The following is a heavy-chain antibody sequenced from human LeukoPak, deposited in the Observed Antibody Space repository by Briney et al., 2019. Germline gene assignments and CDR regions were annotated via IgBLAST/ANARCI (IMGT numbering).Heavy chain of an antibody. CDR3: AKSALGSVAAPKDY. V-gene: IGHV3-23*01. CDR2: ISASGGTT. J-gene: IGHJ4*02. CDR1: GFTFSSYG. Sequence: GGSLRLSCAASGFTFSSYGMSWVRQAPGKGLEWVSGISASGGTTYYVDSVKGRFTISRDNSKNTLYLQMNSLRAEDTAVYYCAKSALGSVAAPKDYWGQGTLVTVSS. D-gene: IGHD6-19*01.